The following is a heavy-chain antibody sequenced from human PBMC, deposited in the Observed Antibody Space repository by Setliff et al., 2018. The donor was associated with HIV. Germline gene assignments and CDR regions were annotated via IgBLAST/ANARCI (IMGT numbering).Heavy chain of an antibody. V-gene: IGHV3-7*01. CDR3: ARSPQVTIFGIKIKPPGGPDL. CDR1: AFTFSDYW. Sequence: PGGSLRLSCGASAFTFSDYWMTWVRQAPGRGLEWVANIKDDGSEKNYLDSVKGRFTIFRYNARNSLYLQLTSLRAEDTGVYYCARSPQVTIFGIKIKPPGGPDLWGQGTTVTVSS. D-gene: IGHD3-3*01. J-gene: IGHJ6*02. CDR2: IKDDGSEK.